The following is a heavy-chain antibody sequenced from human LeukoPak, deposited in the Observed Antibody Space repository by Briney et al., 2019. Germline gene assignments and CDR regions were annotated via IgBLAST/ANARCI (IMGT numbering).Heavy chain of an antibody. CDR1: GGSFSGYY. CDR3: ARGNDYVWGSYRYTPVHAFDI. Sequence: SETLSLTCAVYGGSFSGYYRSWIRQPPGKGLEWIGEINNSGSTNYNPSLKSRVTISVDKSKNQLYLQLNTLTAEDTAVYYCARGNDYVWGSYRYTPVHAFDIWGQGTMVTVSS. V-gene: IGHV4-34*01. D-gene: IGHD3-16*02. J-gene: IGHJ3*02. CDR2: INNSGST.